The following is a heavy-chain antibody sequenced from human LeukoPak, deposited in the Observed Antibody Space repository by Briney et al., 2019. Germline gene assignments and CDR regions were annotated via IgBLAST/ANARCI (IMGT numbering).Heavy chain of an antibody. CDR1: GFTFSTYA. V-gene: IGHV3-23*01. Sequence: GGSLRLSCAASGFTFSTYAMSWVRQAPGKGLERVSAISGSGGSTYYADSVKGRFTISRDNSKNTLYLQMNSLRAEDTSIYFCAKALEQETVIALDSWGQGTLVTVSS. D-gene: IGHD6-13*01. CDR3: AKALEQETVIALDS. J-gene: IGHJ4*02. CDR2: ISGSGGST.